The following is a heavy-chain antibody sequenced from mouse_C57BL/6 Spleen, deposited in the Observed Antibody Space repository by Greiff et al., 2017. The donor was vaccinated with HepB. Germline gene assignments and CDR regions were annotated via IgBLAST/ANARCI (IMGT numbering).Heavy chain of an antibody. CDR3: ARMGGSSYLYYFDY. CDR1: GFSLTSYA. J-gene: IGHJ2*01. V-gene: IGHV2-9-1*01. D-gene: IGHD1-1*01. Sequence: VKLVESGPGLVAPSQSLSITCTVSGFSLTSYAISWVRQPPGKGLEWLGVIWTGGGTNYNSALKSRLSISKDNSKSQVFLKMNSLQTDDTARYYCARMGGSSYLYYFDYWGQGTTLTVSS. CDR2: IWTGGGT.